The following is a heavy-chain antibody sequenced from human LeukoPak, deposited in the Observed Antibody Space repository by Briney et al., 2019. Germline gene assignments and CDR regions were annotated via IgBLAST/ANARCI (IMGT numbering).Heavy chain of an antibody. CDR3: ARSEDGSSWYGLH. CDR1: GGSISSYY. V-gene: IGHV4-59*08. D-gene: IGHD6-13*01. CDR2: IHYSGST. Sequence: SETLSLTCTVSGGSISSYYWSWIRRPPGKGLEWIGYIHYSGSTNYNPSLKSRVIMSLDTSGNQLSLQLSSVTAADTAMYYCARSEDGSSWYGLHWGQGTLVIVSS. J-gene: IGHJ4*02.